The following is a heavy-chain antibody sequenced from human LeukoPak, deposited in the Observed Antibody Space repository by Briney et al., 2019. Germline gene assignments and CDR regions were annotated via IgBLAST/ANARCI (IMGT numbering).Heavy chain of an antibody. CDR1: GVSISIYY. Sequence: PSETLSLTCTVSGVSISIYYWSCIRQPPGKGLEWIGYIYYTGSADYIPSLKSRVTISLDTSRNQFSLKLSSVTAADTAVYYCATDRAGTTWYFDYWGQGALVTVSS. D-gene: IGHD1-7*01. CDR2: IYYTGSA. CDR3: ATDRAGTTWYFDY. V-gene: IGHV4-59*01. J-gene: IGHJ4*02.